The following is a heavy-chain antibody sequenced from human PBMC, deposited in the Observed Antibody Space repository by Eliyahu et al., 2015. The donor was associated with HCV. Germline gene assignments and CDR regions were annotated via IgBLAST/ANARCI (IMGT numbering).Heavy chain of an antibody. CDR3: ARLVVSHEFWSDTTYGMDV. V-gene: IGHV3-48*01. CDR1: GFTFSTYS. D-gene: IGHD3-3*01. J-gene: IGHJ6*02. Sequence: EVQLVESGGGLVQPGGSLRLSCAASGFTFSTYSMSWVRQAPGKGLQWVSYISRSSSTIYLADSVKGRFTISRDNAKNSLYLQMNSLRAEDTAVYYCARLVVSHEFWSDTTYGMDVWGQGTTVTVSS. CDR2: ISRSSSTI.